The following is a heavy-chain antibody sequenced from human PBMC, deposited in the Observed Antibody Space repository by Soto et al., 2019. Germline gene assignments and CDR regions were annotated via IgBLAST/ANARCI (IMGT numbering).Heavy chain of an antibody. D-gene: IGHD1-20*01. J-gene: IGHJ4*02. CDR1: GFTVISNY. CDR3: AREVVTGVSSGFDY. CDR2: IYSGGST. V-gene: IGHV3-53*01. Sequence: GWSLRLCCASSGFTVISNYMSWVRQAPGKGLEWVSVIYSGGSTYYAGSVKGRFTISRDNSKNTLYLQMNSLRAEDTAVYYCAREVVTGVSSGFDYWGQGTLVTVSS.